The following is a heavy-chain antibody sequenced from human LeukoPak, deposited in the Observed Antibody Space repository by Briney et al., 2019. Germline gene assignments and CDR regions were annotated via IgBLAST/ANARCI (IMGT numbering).Heavy chain of an antibody. CDR3: ARSGRGYSSGWYPDY. CDR2: INPSSGGT. V-gene: IGHV1-2*02. CDR1: GYTFTGYY. J-gene: IGHJ4*02. D-gene: IGHD6-19*01. Sequence: ASVKVSCKASGYTFTGYYMHWVRQAPGQGLEWMGWINPSSGGTNYAQKFQGRVTMTRDTSISTAYMELSRLRSDDTAVYYCARSGRGYSSGWYPDYWGQGTLVTVSS.